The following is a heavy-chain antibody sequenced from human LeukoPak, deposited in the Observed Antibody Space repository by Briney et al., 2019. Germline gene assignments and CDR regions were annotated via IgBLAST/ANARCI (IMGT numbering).Heavy chain of an antibody. V-gene: IGHV3-53*01. CDR2: MHSDGRT. J-gene: IGHJ3*02. CDR3: ARDPDDRSGLDAFAT. CDR1: GFTVSNSY. Sequence: GGSLRLSCAASGFTVSNSYMNWVRQASGKGLEWVSVMHSDGRTFYADSVKGRFTISRDKSKNMSYLQMDNLRAEDTAVYYCARDPDDRSGLDAFATWGQGTKVTVS. D-gene: IGHD3-22*01.